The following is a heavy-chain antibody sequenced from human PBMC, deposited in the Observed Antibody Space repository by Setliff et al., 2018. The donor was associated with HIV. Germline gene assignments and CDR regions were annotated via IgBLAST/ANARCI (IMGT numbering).Heavy chain of an antibody. CDR2: IIPIFGTA. V-gene: IGHV1-69*05. CDR1: GGTFSSYA. J-gene: IGHJ6*02. D-gene: IGHD6-19*01. Sequence: SVKVSCKASGGTFSSYAISWVRQAPGQGLEWMGGIIPIFGTANYAQKFQGRVTITTDESTSTAYMELSSLRSEDTAVYYCARSLNRIAVAAVWGQGTTVTVSS. CDR3: ARSLNRIAVAAV.